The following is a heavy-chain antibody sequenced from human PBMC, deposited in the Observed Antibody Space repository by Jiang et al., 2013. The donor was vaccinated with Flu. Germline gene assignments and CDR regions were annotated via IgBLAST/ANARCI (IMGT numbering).Heavy chain of an antibody. CDR1: GGSISSYY. CDR2: IYYSGST. D-gene: IGHD2-8*01. CDR3: ATQYARYCTNGVCYGDWYFDL. Sequence: GPGLVKPSETLSLTCTVSGGSISSYYWSWIRQPPGKGLEWIGYIYYSGSTNYNPSLKSRVTISVDTSKNQFSLKLSSVTAADTAVYYCATQYARYCTNGVCYGDWYFDLWGRGTLVTVSS. V-gene: IGHV4-59*08. J-gene: IGHJ2*01.